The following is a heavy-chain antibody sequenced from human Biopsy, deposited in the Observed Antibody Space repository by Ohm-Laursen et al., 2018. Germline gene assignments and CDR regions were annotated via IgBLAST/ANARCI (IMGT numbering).Heavy chain of an antibody. V-gene: IGHV1-18*01. J-gene: IGHJ6*02. Sequence: ASVKVSCKASGYTFPSYGISWVRQAPGQGLEWMGWISAYNGNRNYAQKFQGRVTMTTDTSTSTAYMELRSLRSDDTAVYFCAREEDNSGYDYYGMDVWGQGTTVAVSS. CDR1: GYTFPSYG. CDR2: ISAYNGNR. D-gene: IGHD3-22*01. CDR3: AREEDNSGYDYYGMDV.